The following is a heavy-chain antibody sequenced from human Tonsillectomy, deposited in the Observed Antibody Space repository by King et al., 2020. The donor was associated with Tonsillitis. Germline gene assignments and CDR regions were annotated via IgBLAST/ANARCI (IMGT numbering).Heavy chain of an antibody. CDR1: GFTFSSHV. V-gene: IGHV3-23*04. Sequence: VQLVESGGGLVQPGGSLRLSCAASGFTFSSHVMNWVRQAPGKGLEWVSGISGSGGSTYCPDSVKGRFTISRDNSKNTLYLQMNSLRAEDTAVYYCAKGWSNAFDIWGQGTMVTVSS. J-gene: IGHJ3*02. D-gene: IGHD3-3*01. CDR3: AKGWSNAFDI. CDR2: ISGSGGST.